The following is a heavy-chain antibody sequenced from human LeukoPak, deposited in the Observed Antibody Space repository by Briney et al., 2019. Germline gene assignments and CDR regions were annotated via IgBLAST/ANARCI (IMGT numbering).Heavy chain of an antibody. Sequence: ASVKVSCKASGYTFTSYGISWVRQAPGQGLEWMGWISAYNGNTSYAQKLQGRVTMTTDTSTSTAYMELRSLRSDDTAVYYCARVGFILWFGEPYHFDYWGQGTLVTVSS. CDR1: GYTFTSYG. V-gene: IGHV1-18*04. CDR2: ISAYNGNT. CDR3: ARVGFILWFGEPYHFDY. D-gene: IGHD3-10*01. J-gene: IGHJ4*02.